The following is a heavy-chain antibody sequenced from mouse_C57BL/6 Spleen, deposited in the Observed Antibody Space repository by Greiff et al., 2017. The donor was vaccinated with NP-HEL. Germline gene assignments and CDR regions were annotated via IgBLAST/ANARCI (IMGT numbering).Heavy chain of an antibody. CDR3: ARYSNYFDY. Sequence: EVQLQQSGPELVKPGASVKIPCKASGYTFTDYNMDWVKQSHGKSLEWIGDINPNNGGTNYNQKFKGKATLPVDKSSSTAYMELRSLTSEDTAVYYCARYSNYFDYWGQGTTLTVSS. D-gene: IGHD2-5*01. CDR1: GYTFTDYN. V-gene: IGHV1-18*01. CDR2: INPNNGGT. J-gene: IGHJ2*01.